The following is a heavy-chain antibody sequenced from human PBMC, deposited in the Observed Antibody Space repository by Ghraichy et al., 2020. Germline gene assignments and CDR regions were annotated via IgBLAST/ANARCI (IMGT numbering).Heavy chain of an antibody. CDR1: DASFNGYY. Sequence: SQTLSLTCAVYDASFNGYYWTWIRQPPGKGLEWIGEINQSGTTNYNPSLKSRVTISVDRTNYQFSLRLRSVTAADTALYYCARAYYSGSGRYSRYRYQYYMDVWGKGTTVIVSS. CDR3: ARAYYSGSGRYSRYRYQYYMDV. V-gene: IGHV4-34*01. D-gene: IGHD3-10*01. CDR2: INQSGTT. J-gene: IGHJ6*03.